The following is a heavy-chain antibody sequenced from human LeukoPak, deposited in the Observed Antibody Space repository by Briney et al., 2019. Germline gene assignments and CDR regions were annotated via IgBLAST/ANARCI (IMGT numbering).Heavy chain of an antibody. Sequence: RASVKVSCKASGFPFTSYAIHWVRQAPGQSLEWMGCINPGNGDTKYSQEFQGRVTITSDTSATTAYMELSSLSSEDKAVYYCTLYNYWGQGTLVTVSS. CDR3: TLYNY. CDR1: GFPFTSYA. V-gene: IGHV1-3*03. J-gene: IGHJ4*02. CDR2: INPGNGDT. D-gene: IGHD1-14*01.